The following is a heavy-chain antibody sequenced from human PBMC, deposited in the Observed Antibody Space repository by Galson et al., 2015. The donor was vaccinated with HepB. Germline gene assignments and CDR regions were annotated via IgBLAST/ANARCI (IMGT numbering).Heavy chain of an antibody. V-gene: IGHV1-69*01. J-gene: IGHJ3*02. CDR3: ARGSIFGVVIAGHAFDI. D-gene: IGHD3-3*01. Sequence: SVKVSCKASGGTFSSYAISWVRQAPGQGLEWMGGIIPIFGTANYAQKFQGRVTITADESTSTAYMELSSLRSEDTAVYYCARGSIFGVVIAGHAFDIWGQGTMVTVSS. CDR2: IIPIFGTA. CDR1: GGTFSSYA.